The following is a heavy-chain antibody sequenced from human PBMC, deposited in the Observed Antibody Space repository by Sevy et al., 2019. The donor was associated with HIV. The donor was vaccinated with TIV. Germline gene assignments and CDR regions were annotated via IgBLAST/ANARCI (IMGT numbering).Heavy chain of an antibody. Sequence: ASVKFSCKASGYTFTSYGISWVRQAPGQGLEWMGWISAYNGNTNYAQKLQGRVTMTTDTSTSTAYMELRSLRSDDTAVYYCARFLSGYDYFDYWGQGTLVTVSS. J-gene: IGHJ4*02. V-gene: IGHV1-18*01. CDR1: GYTFTSYG. D-gene: IGHD5-12*01. CDR2: ISAYNGNT. CDR3: ARFLSGYDYFDY.